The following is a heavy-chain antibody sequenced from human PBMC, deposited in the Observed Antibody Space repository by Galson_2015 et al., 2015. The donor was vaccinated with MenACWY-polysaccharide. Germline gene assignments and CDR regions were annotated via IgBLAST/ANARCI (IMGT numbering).Heavy chain of an antibody. D-gene: IGHD2-15*01. CDR1: GGSFSGHY. Sequence: ATLSLTCAVYGGSFSGHYWNWIRQPPGKGLEWIGEINHSGTTNYNPSLKSRLTISVDTSKNQFSLKLSSVTAADTAVYYCATGYCSGGSCYSGDAFDIWGQGTMVTVSS. V-gene: IGHV4-34*01. J-gene: IGHJ3*02. CDR3: ATGYCSGGSCYSGDAFDI. CDR2: INHSGTT.